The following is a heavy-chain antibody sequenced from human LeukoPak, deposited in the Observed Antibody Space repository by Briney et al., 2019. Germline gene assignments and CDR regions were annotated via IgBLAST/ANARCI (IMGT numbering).Heavy chain of an antibody. V-gene: IGHV3-9*01. CDR1: GFTFDDYA. CDR2: ISWNSGSI. J-gene: IGHJ4*02. D-gene: IGHD1-26*01. Sequence: PGRSLRLSCAASGFTFDDYAMHWVRQAPGKGLEWVSGISWNSGSIGYADSVKGRFTISRDNAKNSLYLQMNSLRAEDTALYYCAKDLDWVVGGPKIGSLPGPGFDYWGQGTLVTVSS. CDR3: AKDLDWVVGGPKIGSLPGPGFDY.